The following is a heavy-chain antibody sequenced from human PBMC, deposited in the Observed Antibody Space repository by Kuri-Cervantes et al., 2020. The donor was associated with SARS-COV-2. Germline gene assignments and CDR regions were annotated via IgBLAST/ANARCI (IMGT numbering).Heavy chain of an antibody. Sequence: GSLRLSCAASGFTFSNAWMSWVRQAPGKGLEWVSAISGSGGSTYYADSVKGRFTISRDNSKNTLYLQMNSLRAEDTAVYYCAKDLNPKNLSRDDAFDIWGQGTMVTVSS. CDR2: ISGSGGST. CDR1: GFTFSNAW. CDR3: AKDLNPKNLSRDDAFDI. D-gene: IGHD5/OR15-5a*01. V-gene: IGHV3-23*01. J-gene: IGHJ3*02.